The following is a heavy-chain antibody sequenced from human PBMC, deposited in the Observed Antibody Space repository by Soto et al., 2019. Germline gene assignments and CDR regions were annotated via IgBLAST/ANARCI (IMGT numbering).Heavy chain of an antibody. V-gene: IGHV1-69*13. D-gene: IGHD4-17*01. CDR3: AREVDPYYGGNSLSLDY. J-gene: IGHJ4*02. CDR2: IIPKLGTT. CDR1: GGTFSTYG. Sequence: QVQLVQSGAEVKKPGSSVKVSCKASGGTFSTYGINWVRLAPGQGLEWMGWIIPKLGTTKNAKKFQGRVTLTADESTNTAYMELKYLRSEDTAVYFCAREVDPYYGGNSLSLDYWGQGTLVTVSS.